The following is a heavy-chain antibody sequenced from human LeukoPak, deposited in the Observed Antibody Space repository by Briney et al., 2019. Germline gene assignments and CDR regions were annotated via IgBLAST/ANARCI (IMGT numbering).Heavy chain of an antibody. CDR1: GGSISSRSYY. CDR2: IYYSGST. J-gene: IGHJ4*02. CDR3: AGIAAAGDFDY. V-gene: IGHV4-39*01. Sequence: SESLSLTCTVSGGSISSRSYYWGWIRQPPGKGLEWIGSIYYSGSTYYNPSLKSRVIISVDTSKNQFSLKLSSVTAADTAVYYCAGIAAAGDFDYWGQGTLVTVSS. D-gene: IGHD6-13*01.